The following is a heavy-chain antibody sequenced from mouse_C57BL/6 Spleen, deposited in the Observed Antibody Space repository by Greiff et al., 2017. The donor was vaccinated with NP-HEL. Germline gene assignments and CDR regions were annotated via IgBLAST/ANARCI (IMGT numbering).Heavy chain of an antibody. CDR2: IYPGDGDP. J-gene: IGHJ4*01. Sequence: QVQLQQSGAELVKPGASVKISCKASGYEFGSYWLDWVKRRPGRGLRWLGQIYPGDGDPNYNGKFKGKATLTADKSSSTAYMQLSSLTSEDSAVYFCARRDQYAMDYWGQGTSVTVSS. CDR1: GYEFGSYW. D-gene: IGHD3-3*01. V-gene: IGHV1-80*01. CDR3: ARRDQYAMDY.